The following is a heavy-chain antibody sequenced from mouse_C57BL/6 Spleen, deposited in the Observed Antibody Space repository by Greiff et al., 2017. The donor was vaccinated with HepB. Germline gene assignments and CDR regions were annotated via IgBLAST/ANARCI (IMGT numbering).Heavy chain of an antibody. D-gene: IGHD2-5*01. CDR2: IDPETGGT. V-gene: IGHV1-15*01. Sequence: QVQLQQSGAELVRPGASVTLSCKASGYTFTDYEMHWVKQTPVHGLEWIGAIDPETGGTAYNQKFKGKAILTADKSSSTAYMELRSLTSEDSAVYDFKNSRSNYGPGFAYWGQGTLVTVSA. CDR1: GYTFTDYE. J-gene: IGHJ3*01. CDR3: KNSRSNYGPGFAY.